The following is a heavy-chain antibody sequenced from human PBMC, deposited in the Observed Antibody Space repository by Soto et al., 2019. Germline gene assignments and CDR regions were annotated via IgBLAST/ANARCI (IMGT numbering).Heavy chain of an antibody. J-gene: IGHJ5*01. Sequence: SETLSLTCTVSGDSISKPDYYWSWIRQPPGKGLEWIGYVYHRGSIYYNPSFESRITISVDTSKNQFSLNLTSVTAADSAVYFCARVTFTPNWFDSWGQGILVTVSS. CDR2: VYHRGSI. V-gene: IGHV4-30-4*01. D-gene: IGHD3-3*02. CDR1: GDSISKPDYY. CDR3: ARVTFTPNWFDS.